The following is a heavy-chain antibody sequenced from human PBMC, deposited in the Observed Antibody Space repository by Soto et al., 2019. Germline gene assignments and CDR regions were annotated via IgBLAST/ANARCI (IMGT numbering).Heavy chain of an antibody. Sequence: GESLKISCQGSGYSFATYWIGWVRQMPGKGLEWMAMIYPGDFNTKYSPSFLGQVTISADKSITTAFLQWNSLKASDTAMYYCARGAGFCSGGRCYDFDYWGQGTLVTVSS. V-gene: IGHV5-51*01. J-gene: IGHJ4*02. CDR2: IYPGDFNT. CDR1: GYSFATYW. D-gene: IGHD2-15*01. CDR3: ARGAGFCSGGRCYDFDY.